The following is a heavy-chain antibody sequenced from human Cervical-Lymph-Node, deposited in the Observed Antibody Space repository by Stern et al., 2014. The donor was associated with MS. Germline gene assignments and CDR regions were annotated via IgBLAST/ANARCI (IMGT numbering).Heavy chain of an antibody. J-gene: IGHJ3*02. CDR3: ARGGKNDAFDI. CDR1: GFTVSSFF. D-gene: IGHD3-16*01. V-gene: IGHV3-66*02. CDR2: LYSGGSS. Sequence: EVQLVQSGGDLVQPGGSLRLSCAASGFTVSSFFVSWVRQAPGKGLEWVSILYSGGSSYFSESVKGRFTISRDTSTNTLYLQMTSLRAEDTAVYYCARGGKNDAFDIWGQGTTVTVSS.